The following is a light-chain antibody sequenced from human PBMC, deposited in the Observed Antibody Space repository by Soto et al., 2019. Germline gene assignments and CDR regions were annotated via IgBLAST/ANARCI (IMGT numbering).Light chain of an antibody. CDR1: QGISSY. V-gene: IGKV1-8*01. CDR3: QQYYSYPHT. CDR2: AAS. Sequence: AIRMTQSPSSLSASTGDRVTITCRASQGISSYLAWYQQKPGKAPKLLIYAASTLQSGVPSRFSGSGSGTDFTLTISCLQSEDFANYYCQQYYSYPHTFGQGTKLEIK. J-gene: IGKJ2*01.